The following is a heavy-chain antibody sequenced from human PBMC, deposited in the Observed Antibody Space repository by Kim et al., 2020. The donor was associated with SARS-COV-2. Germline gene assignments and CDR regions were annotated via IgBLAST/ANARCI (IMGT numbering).Heavy chain of an antibody. V-gene: IGHV3-30*18. CDR1: GFTFSSYG. Sequence: GGSLRLSCAASGFTFSSYGMHWVRQAPGKGLEWVAVISYDGSNKYYADSVKGRFTISRDNSKNTLYLQMNSLRAEDTAVYYCAKGRLTIFGVIISDNWFDPSGQGTLVTVSS. CDR3: AKGRLTIFGVIISDNWFDP. D-gene: IGHD3-3*01. CDR2: ISYDGSNK. J-gene: IGHJ5*02.